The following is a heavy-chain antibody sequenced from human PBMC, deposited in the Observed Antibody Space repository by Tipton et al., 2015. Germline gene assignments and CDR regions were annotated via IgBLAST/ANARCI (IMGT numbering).Heavy chain of an antibody. V-gene: IGHV4-39*01. J-gene: IGHJ3*01. Sequence: TLSLTCTVSAGSISSGIYYWGWIRQPPGKGLEWIGSIYYSGSAYYNPSLMGRVTIFIGTSKNQFSLNLRFVTAADTAVYYCARPQNTYHSFHFWGQGTMVTVSS. CDR1: AGSISSGIYY. CDR2: IYYSGSA. CDR3: ARPQNTYHSFHF. D-gene: IGHD1/OR15-1a*01.